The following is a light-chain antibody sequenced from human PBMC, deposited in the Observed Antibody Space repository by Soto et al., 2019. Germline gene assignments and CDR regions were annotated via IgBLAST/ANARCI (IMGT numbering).Light chain of an antibody. CDR1: QSISDS. CDR3: QHYNRYPVT. J-gene: IGKJ1*01. V-gene: IGKV1-5*03. Sequence: DIQMTQSPSTLSASIGDRVTITCRASQSISDSLAWYQQKPGEAPKLLIYKASSLQSGVPSRISGSGSGTEFTLTISSLQPDDSATYYCQHYNRYPVTFGQGTKVEIK. CDR2: KAS.